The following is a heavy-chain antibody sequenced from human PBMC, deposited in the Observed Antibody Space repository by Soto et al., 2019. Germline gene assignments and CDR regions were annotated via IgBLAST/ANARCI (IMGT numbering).Heavy chain of an antibody. J-gene: IGHJ4*02. CDR1: GFTFSSYA. Sequence: GGSLRLSCAASGFTFSSYAMSWVRQAPGKGLEWVSAISGSGGSTYYADSVKGRFTISRDNSKNTLYLQMNSLRAEDTAVYYFAKDHWQYSSSWYSPAPFDYWGQGTLVTVSS. CDR2: ISGSGGST. CDR3: AKDHWQYSSSWYSPAPFDY. V-gene: IGHV3-23*01. D-gene: IGHD6-13*01.